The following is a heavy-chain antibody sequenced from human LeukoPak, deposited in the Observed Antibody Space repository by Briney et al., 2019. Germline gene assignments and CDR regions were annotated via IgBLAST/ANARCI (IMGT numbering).Heavy chain of an antibody. V-gene: IGHV4-59*01. D-gene: IGHD5-24*01. CDR3: ARVETRDGYNYGYFDY. Sequence: SETLSLTCTVSGCSISSYYWSWIRQPPGKGLEWISYIYYSGSTNYNPSLKSRVTISVDTSKNQFYLKLSSVTAADTAVYYCARVETRDGYNYGYFDYWGQGTLVTVSS. J-gene: IGHJ4*02. CDR1: GCSISSYY. CDR2: IYYSGST.